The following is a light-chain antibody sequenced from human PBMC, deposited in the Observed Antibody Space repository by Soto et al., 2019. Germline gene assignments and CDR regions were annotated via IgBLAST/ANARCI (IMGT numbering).Light chain of an antibody. CDR3: QQSYSRPLT. Sequence: DILLTQSPSILSASVGDRATLSCRASQSISRCLTWYQQKPGQTPRLLVYGASSMHTGIPARFSGSGSGTDFTLTISSLEPEDFATYYCQQSYSRPLTFGQGTRLEIK. CDR1: QSISRC. J-gene: IGKJ5*01. V-gene: IGKV1-39*01. CDR2: GAS.